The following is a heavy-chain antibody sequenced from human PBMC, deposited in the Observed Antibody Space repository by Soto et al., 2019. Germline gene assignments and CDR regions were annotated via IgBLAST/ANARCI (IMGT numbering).Heavy chain of an antibody. CDR2: IYCDDDK. CDR3: AHTYYDLWSGYPILGSYFDY. Sequence: QITLKESGLPLVKPTQTLTLTCTFSGFSHSTSGVGVGWIRQPPGKALEWLALIYCDDDKNYRPSLKSRLTITKDTSKSLVVLTMTNIDHVDTASYYCAHTYYDLWSGYPILGSYFDYWGQGTLVTVSS. D-gene: IGHD3-3*01. CDR1: GFSHSTSGVG. J-gene: IGHJ4*02. V-gene: IGHV2-5*02.